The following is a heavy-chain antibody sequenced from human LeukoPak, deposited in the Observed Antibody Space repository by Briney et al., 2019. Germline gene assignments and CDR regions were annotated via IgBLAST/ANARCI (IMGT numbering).Heavy chain of an antibody. D-gene: IGHD4-17*01. CDR1: GGSMSSNKYY. Sequence: PSETLSLTCTVSGGSMSSNKYYCGWIRQPPGKGLEWIGSTHYSGITYYNPSLKSRVTISVDTSKNQFSLTLTSVTAADTSVYYCARRRGDGDYRPESWGQGTLVTVSS. V-gene: IGHV4-39*01. J-gene: IGHJ5*02. CDR2: THYSGIT. CDR3: ARRRGDGDYRPES.